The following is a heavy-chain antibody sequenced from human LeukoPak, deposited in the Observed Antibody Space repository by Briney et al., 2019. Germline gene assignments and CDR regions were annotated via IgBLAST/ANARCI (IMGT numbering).Heavy chain of an antibody. V-gene: IGHV4-34*01. Sequence: SETLSLTCAVYGGSFSGYYWSWIRQPPGKGLEWIGEINHSGSTNYNPSLKSRVTISVDTSKNQFSLKLSSVTAADTAVYYCARGQDPDYWGQGTLVTVSS. CDR2: INHSGST. J-gene: IGHJ4*02. CDR3: ARGQDPDY. CDR1: GGSFSGYY.